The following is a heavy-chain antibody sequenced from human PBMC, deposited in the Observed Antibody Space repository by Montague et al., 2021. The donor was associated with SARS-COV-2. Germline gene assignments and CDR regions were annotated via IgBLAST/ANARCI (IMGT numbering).Heavy chain of an antibody. V-gene: IGHV6-1*01. CDR1: GDSVSSNTVA. J-gene: IGHJ4*02. CDR2: TYYRPKWYN. Sequence: CAISGDSVSSNTVAWNWFRQSPSRGLEWQGRTYYRPKWYNDYAVSMQSRVTINPDTSKNQFSLHVNSVTPEDTAVYYCARDSEYSIDHWGQGLLVTVSS. D-gene: IGHD6-6*01. CDR3: ARDSEYSIDH.